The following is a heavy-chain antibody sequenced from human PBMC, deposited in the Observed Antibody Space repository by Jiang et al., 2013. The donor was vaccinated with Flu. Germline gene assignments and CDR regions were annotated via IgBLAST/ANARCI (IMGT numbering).Heavy chain of an antibody. D-gene: IGHD1-26*01. CDR3: VRQEVGVGFDF. J-gene: IGHJ4*02. CDR2: IYPTDSET. Sequence: GESLKISCRASGFSFTNYYIGWVRRVPGKGLEWMGLIYPTDSETRYSPSFQGQVTISADKSSTTTYLQWISLKASDTAIYYCVRQEVGVGFDFWGQGALVNV. CDR1: GFSFTNYY. V-gene: IGHV5-51*01.